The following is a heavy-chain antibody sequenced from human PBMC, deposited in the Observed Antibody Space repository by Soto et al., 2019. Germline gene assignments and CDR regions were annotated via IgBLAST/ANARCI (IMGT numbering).Heavy chain of an antibody. CDR1: GFTFSSYA. CDR2: ISGSGGST. V-gene: IGHV3-23*01. D-gene: IGHD6-6*01. J-gene: IGHJ6*03. Sequence: GGSLRLSCAASGFTFSSYAMSWVRQAPGKGLEWVSAISGSGGSTYYADSVKGRFTISRDNSKNTLYLQMNSLRAEDTAVYYCAKDSQDSSSSWWGDYYYYYMDVWGKGTTVTVSS. CDR3: AKDSQDSSSSWWGDYYYYYMDV.